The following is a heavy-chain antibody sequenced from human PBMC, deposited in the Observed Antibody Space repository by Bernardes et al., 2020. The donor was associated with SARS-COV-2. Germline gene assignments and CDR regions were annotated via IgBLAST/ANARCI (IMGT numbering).Heavy chain of an antibody. CDR3: AREEELAAAGSS. CDR1: GFTFSTYI. V-gene: IGHV3-21*01. J-gene: IGHJ5*02. Sequence: GGSLRLSCAASGFTFSTYIMNWVRQAPGKGLEWVSSISSSSSYIYYADSVKGRFTISRDNAKNSLYLQMNSLRAEDTAVYYCAREEELAAAGSSWGQGTLVTVSS. CDR2: ISSSSSYI. D-gene: IGHD6-13*01.